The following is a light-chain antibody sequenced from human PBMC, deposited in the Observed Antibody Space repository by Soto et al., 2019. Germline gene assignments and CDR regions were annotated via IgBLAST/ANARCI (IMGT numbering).Light chain of an antibody. Sequence: EIVMTQSPATLSVSPGETATLSCRASQSVSSNVAWYQQKPGQAPSLLIYGASTRATGIPDRFSGSGSGTEFTLTISSLQSEDFAVYYCHQYNGWPRKFGQGTKVDIK. J-gene: IGKJ1*01. CDR2: GAS. V-gene: IGKV3-15*01. CDR3: HQYNGWPRK. CDR1: QSVSSN.